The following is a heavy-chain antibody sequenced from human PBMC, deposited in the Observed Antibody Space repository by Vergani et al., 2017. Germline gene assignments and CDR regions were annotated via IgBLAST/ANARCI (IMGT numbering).Heavy chain of an antibody. CDR2: IIPILGIA. CDR1: GGTFSSYT. J-gene: IGHJ6*02. D-gene: IGHD6-13*01. CDR3: ARDYGRIAAAGTLVNGMDV. Sequence: QVQLVQSGAEVKQPGSSVKVSCKASGGTFSSYTISWVRQAPGQGLEWMGRIIPILGIANYAQKFQGRVTITADKSTSTAYMELSSLRSEDTAVYYCARDYGRIAAAGTLVNGMDVWGQGTTVTGSS. V-gene: IGHV1-69*08.